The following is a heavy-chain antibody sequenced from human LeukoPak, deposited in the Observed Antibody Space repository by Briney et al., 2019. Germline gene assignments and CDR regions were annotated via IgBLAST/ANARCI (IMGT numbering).Heavy chain of an antibody. CDR2: IYTSGST. D-gene: IGHD4-11*01. CDR1: GGSISSGSYY. J-gene: IGHJ6*02. Sequence: PSETLSLTRTVSGGSISSGSYYWSWIRQPAGKGLEWIGRIYTSGSTNYNPSLKSRVTISVDTSKNQFSLKLSSVTAADTAVYYCARDRVTTPLSYGMDVWGQGTTVTVSS. V-gene: IGHV4-61*02. CDR3: ARDRVTTPLSYGMDV.